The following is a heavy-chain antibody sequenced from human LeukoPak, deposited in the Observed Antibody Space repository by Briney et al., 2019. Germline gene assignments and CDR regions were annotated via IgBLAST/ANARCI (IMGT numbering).Heavy chain of an antibody. CDR2: IYTSGST. D-gene: IGHD2-2*01. CDR1: GGSISSYY. V-gene: IGHV4-4*07. Sequence: PSETLSLTCTVSGGSISSYYWSWIRQPAGKGLEWIGRIYTSGSTNYNPSLKSRVTMSVDTSKNQFSLKLSSVTAADTAVYYCARDVFVVVPAAMSSWFDPWGQGTLVTVSS. CDR3: ARDVFVVVPAAMSSWFDP. J-gene: IGHJ5*02.